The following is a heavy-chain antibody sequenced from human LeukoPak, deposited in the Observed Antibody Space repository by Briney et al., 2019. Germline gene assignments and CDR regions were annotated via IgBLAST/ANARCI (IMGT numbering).Heavy chain of an antibody. CDR1: GYTFTAYY. V-gene: IGHV1-2*02. J-gene: IGHJ1*01. CDR2: IDPKSGGT. CDR3: ATGERGSSWWGELHH. D-gene: IGHD6-13*01. Sequence: ASVKVSCKASGYTFTAYYIHWVRQAPGQGLEWMGWIDPKSGGTGYAQKFQGRIIMTRDTSINTAYMELNFLRSDDTAVHFCATGERGSSWWGELHHWGQGTLVTVSS.